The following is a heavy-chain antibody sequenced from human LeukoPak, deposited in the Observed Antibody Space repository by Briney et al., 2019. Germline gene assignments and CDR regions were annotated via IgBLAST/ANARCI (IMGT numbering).Heavy chain of an antibody. J-gene: IGHJ4*02. CDR1: GFTFSSHG. Sequence: GGSLRLSCAASGFTFSSHGMNWVRQAPGKGLEWVSGIIPSGHTTYYADSVRGRFTISRDNSRNTLYLQMNSLRAEDTAVYYCARAYYDSNGYSDWGQGTLVTVSS. CDR3: ARAYYDSNGYSD. CDR2: IIPSGHTT. D-gene: IGHD3-22*01. V-gene: IGHV3-23*01.